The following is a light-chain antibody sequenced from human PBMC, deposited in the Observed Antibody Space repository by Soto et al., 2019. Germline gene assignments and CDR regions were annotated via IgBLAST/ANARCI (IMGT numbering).Light chain of an antibody. V-gene: IGKV3-15*01. CDR1: QSLTSN. Sequence: EIILTQSPATLYVSPGERATLSCRASQSLTSNLAWYQQRPGQAPRLLIYDTSTRATDIPARFSGSGSGTDFTLTIASLQSEDFAVYYCQQYNHWPRMLSFGGGTKVDIK. CDR3: QQYNHWPRMLS. J-gene: IGKJ4*01. CDR2: DTS.